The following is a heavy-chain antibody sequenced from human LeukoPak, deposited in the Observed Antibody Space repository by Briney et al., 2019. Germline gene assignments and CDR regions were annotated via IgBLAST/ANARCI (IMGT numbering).Heavy chain of an antibody. V-gene: IGHV1-46*01. J-gene: IGHJ4*02. CDR3: ARDSCTSFSCPFFGY. CDR2: INPSGGST. Sequence: ASVKVSCKASGYTFTSYYVHWVRQAPGQGLEWMGIINPSGGSTSYAQKFQGRVTMTRDTSTSTVYMELSSLRSEDTAVYYCARDSCTSFSCPFFGYWGQGTLVTVSS. D-gene: IGHD2/OR15-2a*01. CDR1: GYTFTSYY.